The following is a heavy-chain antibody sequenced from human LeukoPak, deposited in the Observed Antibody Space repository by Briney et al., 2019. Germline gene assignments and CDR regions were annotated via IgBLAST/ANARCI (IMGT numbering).Heavy chain of an antibody. V-gene: IGHV1-2*02. D-gene: IGHD1-26*01. CDR3: ARQVGATTGYGY. Sequence: GASVKVSCKGSGYTVTDYYMHWVRQAPGQGLEWMGWINPNSGGTNSAQKFQGRGTMTRDTSVSILYMELSSLRSDDTAVYYGARQVGATTGYGYWGQGTLVTVSP. CDR1: GYTVTDYY. J-gene: IGHJ4*02. CDR2: INPNSGGT.